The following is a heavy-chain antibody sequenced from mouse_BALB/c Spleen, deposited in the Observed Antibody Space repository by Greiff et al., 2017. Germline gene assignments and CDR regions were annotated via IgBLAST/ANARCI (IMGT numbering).Heavy chain of an antibody. J-gene: IGHJ4*01. CDR2: ISSGSSTI. CDR3: AFYYGPYYAMDY. V-gene: IGHV5-17*02. Sequence: DVMLVESGGGLVQPGGSRILSCAASGFTFSSFVMHWVRQAPEKGLEWVAYISSGSSTIYYADTVKGRFTISRDNHKNTLFLQMTSLRSEDTAMYYCAFYYGPYYAMDYWGQGTSVTVSS. CDR1: GFTFSSFV. D-gene: IGHD1-2*01.